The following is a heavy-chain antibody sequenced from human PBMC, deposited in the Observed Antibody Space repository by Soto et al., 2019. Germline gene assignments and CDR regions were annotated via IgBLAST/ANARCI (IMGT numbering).Heavy chain of an antibody. CDR3: ARDNGDSGASLVDH. CDR2: ISAYNGNT. Sequence: QVHLAQSGPEVKKPGASVKVSCKSSGYTYTNFGLSWVRQAPGQGLEWMGWISAYNGNTHYAQKFQGRVTLNIDTSTTTGYMEVRSLRSDDTATYYCARDNGDSGASLVDHWGQGTLVTVSS. V-gene: IGHV1-18*04. CDR1: GYTYTNFG. J-gene: IGHJ4*02. D-gene: IGHD3-22*01.